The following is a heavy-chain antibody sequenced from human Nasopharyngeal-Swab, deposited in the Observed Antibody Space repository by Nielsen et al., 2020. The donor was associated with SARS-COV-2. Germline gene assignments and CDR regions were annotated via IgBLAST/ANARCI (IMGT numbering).Heavy chain of an antibody. J-gene: IGHJ4*02. CDR2: IYSGGST. CDR1: GFTFSDYY. CDR3: ARAWGTMGPAFDY. D-gene: IGHD3-10*01. Sequence: GESLKISCAASGFTFSDYYMSWIRQAPGKGLEWVSVIYSGGSTYYADSVKGRFTISRDNSKNTLYLQMNSLRAEDTAVYYCARAWGTMGPAFDYWGQGTLVTVSS. V-gene: IGHV3-53*01.